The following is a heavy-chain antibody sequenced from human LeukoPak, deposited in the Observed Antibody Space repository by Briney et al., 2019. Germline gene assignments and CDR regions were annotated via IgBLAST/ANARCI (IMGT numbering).Heavy chain of an antibody. CDR3: AKWSVGATRGFDY. CDR2: VYHGGST. Sequence: SGTLSLTCAVPGGSISSDNWWSWVRQPPGKGLEWIGEVYHGGSTNYNPSLKSRVTISVDKSKNQFSLKLNSVTAADTAVYYCAKWSVGATRGFDYWGQGTLVTVSS. D-gene: IGHD2-15*01. J-gene: IGHJ4*02. V-gene: IGHV4-4*02. CDR1: GGSISSDNW.